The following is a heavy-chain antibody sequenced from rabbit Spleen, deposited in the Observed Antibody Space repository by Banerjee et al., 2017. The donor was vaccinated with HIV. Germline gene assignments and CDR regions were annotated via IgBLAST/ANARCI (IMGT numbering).Heavy chain of an antibody. Sequence: QEQLVESGGGLVQPGGSLKLSCKASGFDFNIYGVSWVRQAPGKGLEWIGYIDPLFGSTHYATWVNGRFTMSSHNAQNTLYLQMTSLTAADTATYFCGRGSAAMTMVITGYYLNLWGPDTLVTVS. CDR3: GRGSAAMTMVITGYYLNL. CDR1: GFDFNIYG. J-gene: IGHJ4*01. V-gene: IGHV1S47*01. D-gene: IGHD2-1*01. CDR2: IDPLFGST.